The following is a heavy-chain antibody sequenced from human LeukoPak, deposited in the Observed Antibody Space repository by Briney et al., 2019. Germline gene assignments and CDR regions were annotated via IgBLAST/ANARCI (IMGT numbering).Heavy chain of an antibody. CDR3: ATDQVHCSGGSCYSLLRY. V-gene: IGHV1-24*01. CDR1: GYTLTELS. J-gene: IGHJ4*02. Sequence: ASVKVSCKVSGYTLTELSMHWVRQAPGKGLEWMGGFDPEDGETIYAQKFQGRVTMTEDTSTDTAYMELSSLRSEDTAVYYCATDQVHCSGGSCYSLLRYWGQGTLVTVSS. D-gene: IGHD2-15*01. CDR2: FDPEDGET.